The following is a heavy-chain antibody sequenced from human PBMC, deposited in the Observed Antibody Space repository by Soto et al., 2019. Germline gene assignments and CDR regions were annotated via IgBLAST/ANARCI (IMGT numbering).Heavy chain of an antibody. CDR3: ARSIAAAGKRGSFYYGMDV. CDR2: ISGSGGST. V-gene: IGHV3-23*01. CDR1: GFTFSSYA. D-gene: IGHD6-13*01. J-gene: IGHJ6*02. Sequence: EGSLRLSCAASGFTFSSYAMSWVRQAPGKGLEWVSAISGSGGSTYYADSVKGRFTISRDNSKNTLYLQMNSLRAEDTAVYYCARSIAAAGKRGSFYYGMDVWGQGTTVTVSS.